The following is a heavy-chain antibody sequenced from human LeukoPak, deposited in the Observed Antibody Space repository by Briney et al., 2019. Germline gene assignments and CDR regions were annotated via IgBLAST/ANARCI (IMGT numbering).Heavy chain of an antibody. CDR3: ARRSSYGRHYFDY. J-gene: IGHJ4*02. D-gene: IGHD5-18*01. Sequence: GASLQISCKGSGYSFTSYWIGWVRQMPGKGLEWMGIIYPGDSDTRYSPSFQGQVTISADKSISTAYLQWSSLKASDTAMYYCARRSSYGRHYFDYWGQGTLVTVSS. V-gene: IGHV5-51*01. CDR2: IYPGDSDT. CDR1: GYSFTSYW.